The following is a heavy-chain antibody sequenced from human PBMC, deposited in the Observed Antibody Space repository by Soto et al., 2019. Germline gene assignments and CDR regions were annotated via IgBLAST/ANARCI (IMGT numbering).Heavy chain of an antibody. CDR3: ARAPPYYDILTGYPYYYGMDV. J-gene: IGHJ6*02. CDR2: IYYSGST. CDR1: GDSISSSKYY. V-gene: IGHV4-61*05. D-gene: IGHD3-9*01. Sequence: SETLSLTCTFSGDSISSSKYYWGWIRQPPGKGLEWIGYIYYSGSTNYNPSLKSRVTISVDTSKNQFSLKLSSVTAADTAVYYCARAPPYYDILTGYPYYYGMDVWGQGTTVTVSS.